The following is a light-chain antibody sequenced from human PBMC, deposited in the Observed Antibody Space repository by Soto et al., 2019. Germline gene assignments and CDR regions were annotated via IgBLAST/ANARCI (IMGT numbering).Light chain of an antibody. CDR3: QHYKMYSPWT. CDR1: QSITTW. CDR2: DVS. J-gene: IGKJ1*01. Sequence: DIQMTQSPSTLSGSVLYRFTMTCRASQSITTWLAWYQQRPGKAPKLLIYDVSSLQSGVPSRFSGSGSGTEFTLTISSLQPDDFATYYCQHYKMYSPWTFGQGTKVDIK. V-gene: IGKV1-5*01.